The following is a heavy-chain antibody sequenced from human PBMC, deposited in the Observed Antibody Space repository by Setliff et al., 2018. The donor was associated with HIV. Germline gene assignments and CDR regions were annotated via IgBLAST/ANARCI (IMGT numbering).Heavy chain of an antibody. J-gene: IGHJ1*01. Sequence: ASETLSLTCTVSGVSVSSGGYYWSWIRQHPGKGLEWIGYVYYTGTSYLNPSLKSRITISVDTSKNHFSLKLGFVTAADTAVYYCARGESTTWDLAEYFQHWGHGTLVTVS. CDR2: VYYTGTS. V-gene: IGHV4-31*03. CDR1: GVSVSSGGYY. D-gene: IGHD2-2*01. CDR3: ARGESTTWDLAEYFQH.